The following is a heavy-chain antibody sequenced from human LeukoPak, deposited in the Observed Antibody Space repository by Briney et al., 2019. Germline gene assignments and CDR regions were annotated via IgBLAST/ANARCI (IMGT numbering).Heavy chain of an antibody. D-gene: IGHD3-22*01. CDR2: ISNSGSTI. J-gene: IGHJ4*02. V-gene: IGHV3-48*03. CDR1: GFTFSSYE. Sequence: GGSLRLSCAASGFTFSSYEMNWVRQAPGKGLEWVSYISNSGSTIYYADSVKGRFTISRDNAKNSLYLQMNSLRAEDTAVYYCARGPYITMIVVATAIGYFDYWGQGTLVTVSS. CDR3: ARGPYITMIVVATAIGYFDY.